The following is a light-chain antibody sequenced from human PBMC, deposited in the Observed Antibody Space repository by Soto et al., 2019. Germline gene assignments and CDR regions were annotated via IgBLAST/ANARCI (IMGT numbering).Light chain of an antibody. CDR1: QSVSTN. Sequence: EVVVTQSPATLSMSPGERVTLSCRASQSVSTNLAWYQQKPGQAPRHLIYGASTRATDIPARFSGSGSGTEFTLTISSLQSEDLAIYYCQQYNNWPLTFGGGTKVEIK. V-gene: IGKV3-15*01. CDR2: GAS. CDR3: QQYNNWPLT. J-gene: IGKJ4*01.